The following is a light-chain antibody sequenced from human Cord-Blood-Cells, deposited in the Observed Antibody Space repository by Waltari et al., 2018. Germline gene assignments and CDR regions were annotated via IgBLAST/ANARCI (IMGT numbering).Light chain of an antibody. V-gene: IGLV1-44*01. Sequence: QSVLTQPPSASGTPGQRVTISCSVSSPNIGSNTVKWYHQLPGTAPKLLIYSNNQRPSGVPDRFSGSKSGTSASLAISGLQSEDEADYYCAAWDDSLNGPNWVFGGGTKLTVL. CDR3: AAWDDSLNGPNWV. CDR2: SNN. J-gene: IGLJ3*02. CDR1: SPNIGSNT.